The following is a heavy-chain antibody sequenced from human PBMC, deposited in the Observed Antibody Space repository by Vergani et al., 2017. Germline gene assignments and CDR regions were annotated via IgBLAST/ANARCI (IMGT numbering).Heavy chain of an antibody. CDR2: IRYDGSNK. CDR1: GFTFSDYG. J-gene: IGHJ5*02. V-gene: IGHV3-30*02. CDR3: AKDRSSSGWSFDP. Sequence: QVRLVESGGGVVQPGGSLRLSCAAAGFTFSDYGMHWVRQSPGKGLEWVAFIRYDGSNKYYADSVKGRFTISRDNSKNTLYLQMNSLRAEDTAVYYCAKDRSSSGWSFDPWGQGTLVTVSS. D-gene: IGHD6-19*01.